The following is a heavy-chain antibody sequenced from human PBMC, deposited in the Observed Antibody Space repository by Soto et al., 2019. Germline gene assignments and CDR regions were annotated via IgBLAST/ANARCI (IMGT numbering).Heavy chain of an antibody. D-gene: IGHD1-20*01. J-gene: IGHJ6*02. CDR1: GFTFSAYW. CDR3: AIITRGFSMDV. Sequence: EVQLVESGGGLVQPRGSLRLSCAASGFTFSAYWMSWVRQTPGKGLEWVANIKHDGSEKYYVDSVKGRFTISRDNAKNSLFLEMNSLRAEDTAVFYCAIITRGFSMDVWGQGTTVTVSS. CDR2: IKHDGSEK. V-gene: IGHV3-7*01.